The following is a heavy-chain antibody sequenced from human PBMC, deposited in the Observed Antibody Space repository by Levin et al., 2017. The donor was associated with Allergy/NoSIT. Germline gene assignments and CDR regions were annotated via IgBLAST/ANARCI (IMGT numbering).Heavy chain of an antibody. V-gene: IGHV1-8*01. Sequence: ASVKVSCKASGYTFSSYDIIWVRQGPGQGLEWMGWMSPKSGDTAYAQKFQGRVTMTSSPSKTTAYMELSGLRSDDTAVYYCARGVTYNWNDLNGLDPWGQGTLVTVSP. CDR1: GYTFSSYD. D-gene: IGHD1-1*01. CDR3: ARGVTYNWNDLNGLDP. CDR2: MSPKSGDT. J-gene: IGHJ5*02.